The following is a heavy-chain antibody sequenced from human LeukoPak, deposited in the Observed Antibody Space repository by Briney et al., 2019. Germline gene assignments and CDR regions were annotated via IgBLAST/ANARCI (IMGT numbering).Heavy chain of an antibody. J-gene: IGHJ4*02. CDR3: ARDPMPFMITFGGVIVRLGGIDY. CDR2: ISWNSGSI. Sequence: GGSLRLSCAASGFTFSSHGMNWVRQAPGKGLEWVSGISWNSGSIGYADSVKGRFTISRDNAKKSLYLQMNSLRAEDTAVYYCARDPMPFMITFGGVIVRLGGIDYWGQGTLVTVSS. D-gene: IGHD3-16*02. CDR1: GFTFSSHG. V-gene: IGHV3-21*01.